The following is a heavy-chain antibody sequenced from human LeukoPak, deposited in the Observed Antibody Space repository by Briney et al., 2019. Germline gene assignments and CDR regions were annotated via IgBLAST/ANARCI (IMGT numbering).Heavy chain of an antibody. CDR3: ARPTSGAVAGTWVDV. V-gene: IGHV1-8*02. J-gene: IGHJ6*02. CDR2: MKPNSGNS. CDR1: GGTFSSYA. D-gene: IGHD6-19*01. Sequence: ASVKVSCKASGGTFSSYAISWVRQATGQGLEWMGWMKPNSGNSGYAQKFQGRVTMTRNTSISTAFMELSSLRSEDTAVYYCARPTSGAVAGTWVDVWGQGTTVTVSS.